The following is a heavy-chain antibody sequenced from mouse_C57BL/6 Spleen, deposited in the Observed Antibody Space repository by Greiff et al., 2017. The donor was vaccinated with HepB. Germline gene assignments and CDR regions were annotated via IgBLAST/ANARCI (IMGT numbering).Heavy chain of an antibody. V-gene: IGHV5-4*01. CDR1: GFTFSSYA. CDR3: ARWYYGSSGAMDY. Sequence: EVQGVESGGGLVKPGGSLKLSCAASGFTFSSYAMSWVRQTPEKRLEWVATISDGGSYTYYPDNVKGRFTISRDNAKNNLYLQMSHLKSEDTAMYYCARWYYGSSGAMDYWGQGTSVTVSS. CDR2: ISDGGSYT. J-gene: IGHJ4*01. D-gene: IGHD1-1*01.